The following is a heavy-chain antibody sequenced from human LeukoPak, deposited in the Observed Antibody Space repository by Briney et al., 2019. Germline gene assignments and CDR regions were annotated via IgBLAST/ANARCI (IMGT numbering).Heavy chain of an antibody. J-gene: IGHJ3*02. CDR3: ARHGLAARPRGSNAFDI. CDR2: IYYSGST. CDR1: GGSISSSSYY. D-gene: IGHD6-6*01. Sequence: PSETLSLTCTVSGGSISSSSYYWGWIRQPPGKGLEWIGSIYYSGSTYYNPSLKSRVTISVDTSKNQFSLKLSSVTAADTAVYYCARHGLAARPRGSNAFDIWGQGTMVTVSS. V-gene: IGHV4-39*01.